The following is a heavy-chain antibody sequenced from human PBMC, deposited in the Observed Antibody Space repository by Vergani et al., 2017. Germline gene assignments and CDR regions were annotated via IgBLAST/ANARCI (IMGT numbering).Heavy chain of an antibody. CDR2: ITSGSSYI. D-gene: IGHD2-21*01. CDR3: ARVKGGARWPLGALDI. J-gene: IGHJ3*02. Sequence: EVQLVESGGGLVKPGGSLRLSCAASGFTFSNYNMNWVRQAPGKGLEWVSSITSGSSYIFYADSVKGRFTISRDNAKNSLYLQMNSLRAEDTAVYFCARVKGGARWPLGALDIWGQGTMVTVSS. CDR1: GFTFSNYN. V-gene: IGHV3-21*01.